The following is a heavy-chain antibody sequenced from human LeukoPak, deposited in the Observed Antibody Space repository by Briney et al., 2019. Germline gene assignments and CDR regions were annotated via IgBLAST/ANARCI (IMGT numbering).Heavy chain of an antibody. V-gene: IGHV1-8*01. D-gene: IGHD3-22*01. Sequence: ASVKVSFKASGYTFTIYDINWVRQATGQGLEWMGWMNPNTDNTGYTQKFQGRVTMTRNTSISTAYMELSSLRSDDTAVYYCARGEGGAVVSHWGQGTLVTVSS. J-gene: IGHJ4*02. CDR1: GYTFTIYD. CDR3: ARGEGGAVVSH. CDR2: MNPNTDNT.